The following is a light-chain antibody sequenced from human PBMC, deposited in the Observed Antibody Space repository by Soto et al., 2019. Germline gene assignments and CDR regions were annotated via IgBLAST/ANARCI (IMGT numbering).Light chain of an antibody. Sequence: DIPMTQSPSTLSASVGDRVTITCRASQSISSWLAWYQQKPGKAPKLLIYDASSLESGVPSRFSGSGSGTEFTLTISSLQHDDFATYYCQHYNSYSWTFGQGTKVEIK. CDR1: QSISSW. V-gene: IGKV1-5*01. CDR2: DAS. CDR3: QHYNSYSWT. J-gene: IGKJ1*01.